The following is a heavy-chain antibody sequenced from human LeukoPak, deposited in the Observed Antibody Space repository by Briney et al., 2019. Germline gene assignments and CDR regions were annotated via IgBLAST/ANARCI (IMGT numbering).Heavy chain of an antibody. V-gene: IGHV1-24*01. J-gene: IGHJ4*02. D-gene: IGHD4-17*01. Sequence: ASVKVSCMVSGYTLTELFMHWVRPAPGKGLEWMGGFDPEDGETIYAQKFQGRVTMTEDTSTDTAYMELSSLRSEDTAVYYCATVAPIYGDYPYFDYWGQGTLVTVSS. CDR2: FDPEDGET. CDR1: GYTLTELF. CDR3: ATVAPIYGDYPYFDY.